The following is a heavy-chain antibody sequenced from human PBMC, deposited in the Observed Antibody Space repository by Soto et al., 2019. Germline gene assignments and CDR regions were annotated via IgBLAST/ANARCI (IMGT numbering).Heavy chain of an antibody. D-gene: IGHD2-21*01. CDR2: IKSRSFGATA. CDR1: GFTFSDTW. Sequence: EVQLVESGGDLVEPGGSLRLSCAASGFTFSDTWMNWVRQAPGKGLEWVGRIKSRSFGATADYAAPVKGRFTISRDDSKNTLFLQMNGLKTEDTGLYFCTRSLKIAATGQYWGQGTLVTVSS. J-gene: IGHJ4*02. V-gene: IGHV3-15*07. CDR3: TRSLKIAATGQY.